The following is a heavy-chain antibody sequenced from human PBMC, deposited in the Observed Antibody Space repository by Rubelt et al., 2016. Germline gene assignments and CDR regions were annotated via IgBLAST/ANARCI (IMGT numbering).Heavy chain of an antibody. CDR1: GGSISSYY. CDR2: IYYSGST. Sequence: QVQLQESGPGLVKPSETLSLTCTVSGGSISSYYWGWIRQPPGKGLEWIGSIYYSGSTYYNPSLKSRVTISAETSKNQLSLKRSSVTAADTAGYYCASEPGYGVNSNCFGGWFDPWGQGTLVTVSS. V-gene: IGHV4-59*04. D-gene: IGHD4/OR15-4a*01. CDR3: ASEPGYGVNSNCFGGWFDP. J-gene: IGHJ5*02.